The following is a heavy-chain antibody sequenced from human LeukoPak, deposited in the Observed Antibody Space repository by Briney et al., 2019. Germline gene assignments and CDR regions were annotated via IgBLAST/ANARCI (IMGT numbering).Heavy chain of an antibody. CDR1: GGSISSSSYY. J-gene: IGHJ4*02. D-gene: IGHD3-22*01. CDR3: ASSTLSYYDSSGTTFDY. V-gene: IGHV4-39*07. Sequence: NTSETLSLTCTVSGGSISSSSYYWGWIRQPPGKGLEWIGSIYYSGSTYYNPSLKSRLTISVDTSKNQFSLKLSSVTAADTAVYYCASSTLSYYDSSGTTFDYWGQGTLVTVSS. CDR2: IYYSGST.